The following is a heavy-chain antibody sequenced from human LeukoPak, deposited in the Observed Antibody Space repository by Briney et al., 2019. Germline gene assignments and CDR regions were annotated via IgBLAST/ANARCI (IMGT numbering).Heavy chain of an antibody. CDR3: ASASSAYYYFDY. CDR2: INPNSGDT. D-gene: IGHD3-22*01. CDR1: GYTFTGYY. V-gene: IGHV1-2*02. J-gene: IGHJ4*02. Sequence: ASVKVSCKASGYTFTGYYMHWVRQAPGQGLEWMGWINPNSGDTSYAQNFQGRVTMTRDTSISTAYMELSRLRSDDTAVYYCASASSAYYYFDYWGQGTLVTVSP.